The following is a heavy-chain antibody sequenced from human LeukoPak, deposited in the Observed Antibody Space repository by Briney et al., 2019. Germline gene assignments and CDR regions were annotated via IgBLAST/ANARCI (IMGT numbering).Heavy chain of an antibody. J-gene: IGHJ6*03. CDR2: INPNSGGT. CDR3: VREGSSSSSDYYYYYMDV. V-gene: IGHV1-2*02. D-gene: IGHD6-6*01. CDR1: GYTFTAYY. Sequence: GASVKVSFKASGYTFTAYYMHWVRQAPGQGLEWMGWINPNSGGTNYAQKFQGRVTMTRDTSINTAYMELSRLRSDDTAVYYCVREGSSSSSDYYYYYMDVWGKGTTVTVSS.